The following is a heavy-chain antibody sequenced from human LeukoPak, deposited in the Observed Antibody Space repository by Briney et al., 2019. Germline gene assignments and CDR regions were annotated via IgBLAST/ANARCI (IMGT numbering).Heavy chain of an antibody. CDR2: IIGSGGST. J-gene: IGHJ3*02. V-gene: IGHV3-23*01. D-gene: IGHD5-18*01. CDR1: GLTLSIDS. Sequence: PGGSLRLSCAASGLTLSIDSTSCVRHPPGGGLEWVSAIIGSGGSTTYADSVKGRFTIPRDNSKNTPYLQMNSLRAEDTAVYYCAKGHTAMVGLDAFDIWGQGTMVTVSS. CDR3: AKGHTAMVGLDAFDI.